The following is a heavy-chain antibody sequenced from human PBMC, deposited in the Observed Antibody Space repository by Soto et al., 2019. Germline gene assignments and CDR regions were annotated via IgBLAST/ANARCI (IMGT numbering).Heavy chain of an antibody. Sequence: TLSLTCTVSSAPVSSSTYTWGWIRQPPGKALEWLALIYWDDDKRYSPSLKGRLTITKDTSTNQVVLTMTNMDPVDTATYYCAHNRRVAFDYWGQGTLVTVSS. V-gene: IGHV2-5*02. J-gene: IGHJ4*02. CDR1: SAPVSSSTYT. D-gene: IGHD2-15*01. CDR3: AHNRRVAFDY. CDR2: IYWDDDK.